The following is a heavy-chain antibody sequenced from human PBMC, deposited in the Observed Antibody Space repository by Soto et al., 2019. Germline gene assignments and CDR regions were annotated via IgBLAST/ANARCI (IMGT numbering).Heavy chain of an antibody. CDR2: IWYDGSNK. D-gene: IGHD3-22*01. CDR1: GFTFSSYG. Sequence: GGSLRLSCAASGFTFSSYGMHWVRQAPGKGLEWVAVIWYDGSNKYYADSVKGRFTISRDNSKNTLYLQMNSLRAEDTAVYYCARDPELNYYYDSTGKGDWFDPWGQGTLVTVS. CDR3: ARDPELNYYYDSTGKGDWFDP. V-gene: IGHV3-33*01. J-gene: IGHJ5*02.